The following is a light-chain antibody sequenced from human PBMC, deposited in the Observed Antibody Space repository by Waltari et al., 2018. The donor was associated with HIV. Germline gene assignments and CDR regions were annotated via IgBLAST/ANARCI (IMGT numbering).Light chain of an antibody. CDR3: QSYDSSVSAWV. Sequence: QPVLTQPSSVYEAPGQRVTISCTGGSSNTGAGYHVHWYQQLPGSVPKLLIYRNNNRPSGVPDRFSGFKSGTSASLVITGLRAEDEADYYCQSYDSSVSAWVFGGGTKLTVL. V-gene: IGLV1-40*01. CDR1: SSNTGAGYH. J-gene: IGLJ3*02. CDR2: RNN.